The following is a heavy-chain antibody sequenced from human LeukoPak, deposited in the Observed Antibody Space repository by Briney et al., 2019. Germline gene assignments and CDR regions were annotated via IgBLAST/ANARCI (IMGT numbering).Heavy chain of an antibody. CDR1: GYTFIGYY. V-gene: IGHV1-2*02. Sequence: ASEKVSCKASGYTFIGYYMHWVRQAPGQGLEWMAWINPNSGGTNYAQKFQGRVTMTRDTSISTAYMELTRLTSDDTAVYYCARAFDSSGYYFDYWGQGTLVTVSS. CDR3: ARAFDSSGYYFDY. CDR2: INPNSGGT. D-gene: IGHD3-22*01. J-gene: IGHJ4*02.